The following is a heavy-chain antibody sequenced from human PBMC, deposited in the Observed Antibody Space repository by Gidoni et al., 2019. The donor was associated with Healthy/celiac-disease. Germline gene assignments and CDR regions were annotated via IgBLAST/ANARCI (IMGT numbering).Heavy chain of an antibody. CDR2: INHSGST. D-gene: IGHD3-16*02. CDR1: GGSFSGYS. V-gene: IGHV4-34*01. CDR3: ARGPLGSYDYVWGSYRAYYFDY. Sequence: QVQLQQWGAGLLKPSETLSLTCAVYGGSFSGYSWRWIRQPPGKGLEWIGEINHSGSTNYNPALKSRVTISVDTSKNQFSLKLSSVTAADTAVYYCARGPLGSYDYVWGSYRAYYFDYWGQGTLVTVSS. J-gene: IGHJ4*02.